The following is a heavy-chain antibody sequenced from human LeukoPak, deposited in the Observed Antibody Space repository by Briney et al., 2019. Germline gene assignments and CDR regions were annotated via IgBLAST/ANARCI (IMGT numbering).Heavy chain of an antibody. V-gene: IGHV4-59*08. CDR2: IYYSGST. Sequence: RSETLSLTCSASGGSISSYYWSWIRQPPGKGLEWIGYIYYSGSTNYNPSLKSRVTISVDTSKNQFSLKLSSVTAADTAVYYCARKSGSYSNPFDYWGQGTLVTVSS. CDR3: ARKSGSYSNPFDY. D-gene: IGHD1-26*01. J-gene: IGHJ4*02. CDR1: GGSISSYY.